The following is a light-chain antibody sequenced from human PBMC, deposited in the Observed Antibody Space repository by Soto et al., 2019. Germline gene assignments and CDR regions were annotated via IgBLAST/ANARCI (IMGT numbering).Light chain of an antibody. CDR1: PSTSSY. CDR2: AAS. V-gene: IGKV1-39*01. CDR3: QQCYSTPRT. Sequence: DIQITQSPSSLSASVGDRVTIACRASPSTSSYLNWYPQKPGKTPKLLIYAASSLQSGVPSRFSCSGSATDYTLNISSLQPEDFATYYCQQCYSTPRTCGQGTKVEIK. J-gene: IGKJ1*01.